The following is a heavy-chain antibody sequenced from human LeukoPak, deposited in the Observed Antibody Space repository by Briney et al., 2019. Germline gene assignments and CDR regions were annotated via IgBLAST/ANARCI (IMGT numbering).Heavy chain of an antibody. CDR2: ISYDGSNK. Sequence: PGRSLRLSCAASGFTFSSYAMHWVRQAPGKGLEWVAVISYDGSNKYYADSVKGRFTISRDNSKNTLYLQMNSLRAEDTAVYYCARDTYYFDYWGQGTLVTVSS. V-gene: IGHV3-30*04. CDR1: GFTFSSYA. CDR3: ARDTYYFDY. J-gene: IGHJ4*02.